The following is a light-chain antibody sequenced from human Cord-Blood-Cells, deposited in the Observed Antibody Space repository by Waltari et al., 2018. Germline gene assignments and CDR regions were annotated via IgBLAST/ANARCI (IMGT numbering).Light chain of an antibody. CDR3: QSADSSGTYYV. J-gene: IGLJ1*01. CDR2: KDS. CDR1: ALPKQY. Sequence: SYELTQPPSVSVSPGQTARNTCSGDALPKQYAYGYQQKPGQAPVLVIYKDSERPSGIPERFSGSSSGKTVTLTISGVQAEDEADYYCQSADSSGTYYVFGTGTKVTVL. V-gene: IGLV3-25*03.